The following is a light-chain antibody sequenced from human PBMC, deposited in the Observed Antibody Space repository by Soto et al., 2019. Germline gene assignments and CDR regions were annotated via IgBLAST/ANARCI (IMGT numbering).Light chain of an antibody. CDR2: EVS. Sequence: QSALTQPASVSGSPGQSITISCTGTSSDVGGHNYVSWYQQHPGKAPKLMIYEVSNRPSGVSNRFSGSKSGNTASLTISGLQAEDEADYYCSSYTSSNTWVFGGGTKLTVL. V-gene: IGLV2-14*01. CDR1: SSDVGGHNY. J-gene: IGLJ3*02. CDR3: SSYTSSNTWV.